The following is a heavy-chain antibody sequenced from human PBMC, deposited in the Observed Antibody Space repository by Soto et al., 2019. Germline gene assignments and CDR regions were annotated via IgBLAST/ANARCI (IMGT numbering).Heavy chain of an antibody. CDR2: ISYDGSNK. V-gene: IGHV3-30-3*01. Sequence: GGSLRLSCAASGFAFSSYAMHWVRQAPGKGLEWVAVISYDGSNKYYADSVKGRFTISRDNSKNTLYLQMNSLRAEDTAVYYWARETEDTAMVTPTSAAFDIWGHGTMVTVSS. D-gene: IGHD5-18*01. J-gene: IGHJ3*02. CDR3: ARETEDTAMVTPTSAAFDI. CDR1: GFAFSSYA.